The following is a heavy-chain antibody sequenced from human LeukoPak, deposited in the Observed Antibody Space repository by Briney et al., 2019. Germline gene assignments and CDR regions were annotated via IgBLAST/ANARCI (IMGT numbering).Heavy chain of an antibody. CDR3: VRDDSSHLDY. CDR2: INRDGSST. Sequence: QPGGSLRLSCAASGFTFRSYWMHWVRQAPGKGLVWVSRINRDGSSTNHADSVKGRFTISRDNAKNTLYLQMNSLRAEDTAVYYCVRDDSSHLDYWGQGALVTVSS. CDR1: GFTFRSYW. D-gene: IGHD6-13*01. J-gene: IGHJ4*02. V-gene: IGHV3-74*01.